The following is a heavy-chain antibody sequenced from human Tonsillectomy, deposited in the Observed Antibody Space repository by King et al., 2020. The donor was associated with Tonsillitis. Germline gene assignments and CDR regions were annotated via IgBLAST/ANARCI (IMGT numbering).Heavy chain of an antibody. Sequence: QLQESGPEIVKPSETLSLSCTVSGGSISSNDHYWAWIRQPPGKGLEWIGYMYYSGTIFYNPSLKSRITISGGTSENRFSLKLSSVTAADTAVYFCARSVSGSFDYWGQGALVTVSS. D-gene: IGHD1-26*01. CDR2: MYYSGTI. CDR1: GGSISSNDHY. V-gene: IGHV4-39*01. CDR3: ARSVSGSFDY. J-gene: IGHJ4*02.